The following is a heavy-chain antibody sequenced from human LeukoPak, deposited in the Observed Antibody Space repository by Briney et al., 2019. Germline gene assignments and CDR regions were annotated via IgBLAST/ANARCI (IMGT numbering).Heavy chain of an antibody. V-gene: IGHV3-30*04. CDR2: ISSDGSNK. Sequence: GGSLRLSCAASGFTFRSYAMHLVRQAPGKGLEWVAVISSDGSNKYYADSVKGRFTISRDNSKNTLYLQMNSLRAEDTAVYYCARLVGATDFDYWGQGTLVTVSS. CDR3: ARLVGATDFDY. CDR1: GFTFRSYA. J-gene: IGHJ4*02. D-gene: IGHD1-26*01.